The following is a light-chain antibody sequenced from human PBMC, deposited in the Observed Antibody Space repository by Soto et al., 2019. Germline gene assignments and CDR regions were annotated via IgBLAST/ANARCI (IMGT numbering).Light chain of an antibody. CDR3: QQYGSSPVT. CDR1: QSVSSSY. J-gene: IGKJ2*01. Sequence: EIVLTQSPGTLSLSPGERATLSCRASQSVSSSYLAWYQQKPGQAPRLLIYGASSRATGIPDRFSGGGSGTDFTLTISRLEPEDFAVYYCQQYGSSPVTFGQGTKLEIK. V-gene: IGKV3-20*01. CDR2: GAS.